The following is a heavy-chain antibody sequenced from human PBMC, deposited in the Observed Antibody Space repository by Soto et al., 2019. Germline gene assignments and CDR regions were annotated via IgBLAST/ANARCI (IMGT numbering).Heavy chain of an antibody. CDR1: GGSISSGGYY. CDR2: IYYSGST. Sequence: QVQLQESGPGLVKPSQTLSLTCTVSGGSISSGGYYWSWSRQHPGKGLEWIGYIYYSGSTYYNLSLKIRVTISVDTSKNQFSLKLSSVTAADTAVYYCARFGESPWFDPWGQGTLVTVSS. D-gene: IGHD3-10*01. V-gene: IGHV4-31*03. J-gene: IGHJ5*02. CDR3: ARFGESPWFDP.